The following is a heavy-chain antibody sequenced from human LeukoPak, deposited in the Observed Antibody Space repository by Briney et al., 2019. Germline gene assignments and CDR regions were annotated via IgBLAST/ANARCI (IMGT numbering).Heavy chain of an antibody. Sequence: GKSLKISCKGSGYSFTSYWIGWVRQMPGKGLEWMGIIYPGDSDTRYSPSSQGQVTISADKSISTAYLQWSSLKASDTAMYYCAGPPHKYDSSGYVDYWGQGTLVTVSS. J-gene: IGHJ4*02. V-gene: IGHV5-51*01. CDR3: AGPPHKYDSSGYVDY. CDR1: GYSFTSYW. D-gene: IGHD3-22*01. CDR2: IYPGDSDT.